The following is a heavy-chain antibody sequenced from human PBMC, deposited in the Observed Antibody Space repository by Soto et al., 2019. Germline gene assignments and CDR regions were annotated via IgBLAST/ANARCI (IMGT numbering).Heavy chain of an antibody. CDR1: GGTFGSYA. CDR2: VIPIFGTP. V-gene: IGHV1-69*06. D-gene: IGHD2-15*01. Sequence: QVQLVQSGAEVKKPGSSVKVSCKSSGGTFGSYAISWVRQAPGQGLEWMGGVIPIFGTPHYAQKFHGRVTITADMPTSTAALELSSLKSADTAVYYCAKIRWTISLQEEDAIWGQGTLVTVSS. CDR3: AKIRWTISLQEEDAI. J-gene: IGHJ4*02.